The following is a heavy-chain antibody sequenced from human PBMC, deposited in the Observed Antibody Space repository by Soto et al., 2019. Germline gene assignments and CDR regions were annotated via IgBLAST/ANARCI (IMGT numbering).Heavy chain of an antibody. CDR2: ISSSSSTI. Sequence: GGSXRQTGAAAEFAFSGDSMNWVRQAPGKGLEWVSYISSSSSTIYYADSVKGRFTISRDNAKNSLYLQMNSLRAEDTAVYYCARDYSSYGPFDYWGQGTLVTVSS. CDR1: EFAFSGDS. J-gene: IGHJ4*02. D-gene: IGHD5-18*01. V-gene: IGHV3-48*01. CDR3: ARDYSSYGPFDY.